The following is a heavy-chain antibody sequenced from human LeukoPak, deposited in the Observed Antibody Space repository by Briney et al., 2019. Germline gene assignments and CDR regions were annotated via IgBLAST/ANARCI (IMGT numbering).Heavy chain of an antibody. J-gene: IGHJ4*02. Sequence: GGSLRLSCAASGFTFSNYGMSWVRQAPGKGLEWVSTISGSGGSTYYADSVKGRFTISRDNSKNTLYLQMNSLRAEDTAIYYCAKSLSGSYYNFDYWGQGTLVTVSS. CDR3: AKSLSGSYYNFDY. CDR2: ISGSGGST. V-gene: IGHV3-23*01. CDR1: GFTFSNYG. D-gene: IGHD3-10*01.